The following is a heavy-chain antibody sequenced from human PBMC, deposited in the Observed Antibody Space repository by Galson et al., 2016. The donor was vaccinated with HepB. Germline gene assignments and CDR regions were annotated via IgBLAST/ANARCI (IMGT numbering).Heavy chain of an antibody. V-gene: IGHV3-23*01. CDR1: GFTFSSYA. CDR2: ISGSASRT. D-gene: IGHD6-19*01. Sequence: SLRLSCAASGFTFSSYAMSWVRQAPGKGLEWVAAISGSASRTYSAGSVKGRFTISRDNSKNTLYLLMNSLRAEDTAIYYRAKDQRYMESSGWYDFDFWGQGTLVIVAS. CDR3: AKDQRYMESSGWYDFDF. J-gene: IGHJ4*02.